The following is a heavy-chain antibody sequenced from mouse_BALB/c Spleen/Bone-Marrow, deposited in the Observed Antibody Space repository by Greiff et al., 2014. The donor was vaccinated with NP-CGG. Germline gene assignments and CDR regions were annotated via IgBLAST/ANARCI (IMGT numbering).Heavy chain of an antibody. CDR3: ARFYYFLDY. D-gene: IGHD1-1*01. J-gene: IGHJ2*01. CDR2: IWGDGST. CDR1: GFSLTGYG. Sequence: VQLQQSGPGQVAPSQSLSITCTVSGFSLTGYGVSWVRQPPGKGLEWLGMIWGDGSTDYNSALKSRLNISKDNSKSQVFLKMSSLQTDDTARYYCARFYYFLDYWGQGTTLTVSS. V-gene: IGHV2-6-7*01.